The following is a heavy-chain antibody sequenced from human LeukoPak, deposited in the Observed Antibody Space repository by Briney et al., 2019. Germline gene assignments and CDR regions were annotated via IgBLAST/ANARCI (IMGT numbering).Heavy chain of an antibody. CDR1: GGSISSYY. Sequence: SETLSLTCTVSGGSISSYYWSWIRQPPGRGLEWIGYIYYSGSTNYNPSLKSRVTISVDTSKNQFFLKLSSVTAADTAVYYCASLGSSSPGYMDVWGKGTTVTVSS. CDR2: IYYSGST. D-gene: IGHD6-6*01. V-gene: IGHV4-59*12. CDR3: ASLGSSSPGYMDV. J-gene: IGHJ6*03.